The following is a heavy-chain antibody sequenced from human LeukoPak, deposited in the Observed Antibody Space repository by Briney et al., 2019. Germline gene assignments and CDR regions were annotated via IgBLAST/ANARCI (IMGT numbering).Heavy chain of an antibody. Sequence: GGSLRLSCAASGFTFSTYAMSWVRQAPGKGLEWVSIISGSGGSTNYAYYADSVKGRFTISRDNSRNTLYLQMNSLRAEDTAVYYCAKSGFDYWGQGTLVTVSS. CDR2: ISGSGGSTNYA. CDR3: AKSGFDY. CDR1: GFTFSTYA. D-gene: IGHD6-25*01. V-gene: IGHV3-23*01. J-gene: IGHJ4*02.